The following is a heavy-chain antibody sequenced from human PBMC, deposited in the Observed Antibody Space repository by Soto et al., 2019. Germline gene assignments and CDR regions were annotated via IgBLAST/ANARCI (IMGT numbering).Heavy chain of an antibody. J-gene: IGHJ2*01. V-gene: IGHV1-69*12. CDR1: GGTISSYA. CDR2: IIPIFGTA. CDR3: ARGGWELPIGYWYFDL. Sequence: QVQLVQSGAEVKKPGSSVKVSCKASGGTISSYAISWVRQAPGQGLEWMGGIIPIFGTANYAQKFQGRVTITADESMSTAYMELSSLRSEDTAVYYCARGGWELPIGYWYFDLWGRGTLVTVSS. D-gene: IGHD1-26*01.